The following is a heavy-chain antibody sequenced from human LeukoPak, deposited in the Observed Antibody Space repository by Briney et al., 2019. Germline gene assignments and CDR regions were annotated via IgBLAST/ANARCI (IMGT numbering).Heavy chain of an antibody. Sequence: ASVKVSCKASGGTFSSYAISWVRQAPGQGLEWMGGIIPIFGTANYAQKFQGRVTITADESTSTAYMELSSLRSDDTAVYYCARISGRITIFGVVIPPLYFDYWGQGTLVTVSS. CDR3: ARISGRITIFGVVIPPLYFDY. J-gene: IGHJ4*02. D-gene: IGHD3-3*01. CDR1: GGTFSSYA. V-gene: IGHV1-69*13. CDR2: IIPIFGTA.